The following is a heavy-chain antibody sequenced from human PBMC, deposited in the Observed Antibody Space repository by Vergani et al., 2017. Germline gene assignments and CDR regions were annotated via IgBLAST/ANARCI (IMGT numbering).Heavy chain of an antibody. D-gene: IGHD3-22*01. Sequence: QVQLVESGGGVVQPGGSLRLSCIASGFTFRIYGMHWVRQAPGKGLEWVAFIRYDGTKRFYGDSVKGRFTISRDNSQTTVFLQMNSLRADDSAVYYCTKAGQYDSDNFHDSWGQGALVTX. V-gene: IGHV3-30*02. CDR3: TKAGQYDSDNFHDS. J-gene: IGHJ1*01. CDR1: GFTFRIYG. CDR2: IRYDGTKR.